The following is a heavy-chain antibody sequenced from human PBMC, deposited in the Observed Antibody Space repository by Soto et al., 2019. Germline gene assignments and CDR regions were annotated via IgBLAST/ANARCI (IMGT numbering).Heavy chain of an antibody. V-gene: IGHV4-34*01. Sequence: PSETLSLTCAVYGGSFSGYYWSWIRQPPGKVLEWIGEINHSGSTNYNPSLKSRVTISVDTSKNQFSLKLSSVTAADTAVYYCARSSSWWRSHYYGMDVWGQGTTVNVSS. CDR3: ARSSSWWRSHYYGMDV. D-gene: IGHD6-13*01. J-gene: IGHJ6*02. CDR2: INHSGST. CDR1: GGSFSGYY.